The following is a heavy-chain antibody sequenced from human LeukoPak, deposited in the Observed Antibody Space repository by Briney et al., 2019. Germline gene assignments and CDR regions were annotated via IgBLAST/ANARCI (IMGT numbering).Heavy chain of an antibody. CDR2: ISYDGSNK. CDR1: GFTFSSNG. D-gene: IGHD5-18*01. J-gene: IGHJ2*01. V-gene: IGHV3-30*18. Sequence: GGSLKPSCPAPGFTFSSNGRSGVRQAPGKGLGWVAVISYDGSNKYYADSVKGRFTISRDNSKNTLYLEMNSLRTEDTAVYYCAKGGLQTRNWYFALWGRGTLVTVSS. CDR3: AKGGLQTRNWYFAL.